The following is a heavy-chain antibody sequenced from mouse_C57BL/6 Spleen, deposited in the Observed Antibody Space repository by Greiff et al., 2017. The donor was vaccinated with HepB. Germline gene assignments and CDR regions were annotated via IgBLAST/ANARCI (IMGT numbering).Heavy chain of an antibody. CDR3: ARGDAGYYVGYFDV. CDR2: ISNLAYSI. CDR1: GFTFSDYG. V-gene: IGHV5-15*04. D-gene: IGHD2-3*01. Sequence: EVMLVESGGGLVQPGGSLKLSCAASGFTFSDYGMAWVRQAPRKGPEWVAFISNLAYSIYYADTVTGRFTISRENAKNTLYLEMSSLRSEDTAMYYCARGDAGYYVGYFDVWGTGTTVTVSS. J-gene: IGHJ1*03.